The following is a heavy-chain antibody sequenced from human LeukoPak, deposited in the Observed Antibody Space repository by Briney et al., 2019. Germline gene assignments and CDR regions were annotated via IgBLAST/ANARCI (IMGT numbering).Heavy chain of an antibody. Sequence: PSQTLSLTCTVSGGSISSGDYYWSWIRQPPGKGLEWIGYIYYSGSTYYNPSLKSRVTISVDTSKNQFSLKLSSVTAADTAVYYCARARWQQLAYDAFDIWGQGTMVTVSS. D-gene: IGHD6-13*01. CDR1: GGSISSGDYY. CDR2: IYYSGST. J-gene: IGHJ3*02. V-gene: IGHV4-30-4*08. CDR3: ARARWQQLAYDAFDI.